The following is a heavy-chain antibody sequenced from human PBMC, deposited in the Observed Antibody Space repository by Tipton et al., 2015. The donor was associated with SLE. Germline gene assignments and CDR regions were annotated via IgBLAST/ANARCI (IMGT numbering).Heavy chain of an antibody. CDR1: GGSFSGYY. CDR3: AIYIAAAGCFDY. D-gene: IGHD6-13*01. CDR2: INHSGST. V-gene: IGHV4-34*01. J-gene: IGHJ4*02. Sequence: GLVKPSETLSLTCAVYGGSFSGYYWSWIRQPPGKGLEWIGEINHSGSTNYNPSLKSRVTISVDTSKNQFSLKLSSVTAADTAVYYCAIYIAAAGCFDYWGQGTLVTVSS.